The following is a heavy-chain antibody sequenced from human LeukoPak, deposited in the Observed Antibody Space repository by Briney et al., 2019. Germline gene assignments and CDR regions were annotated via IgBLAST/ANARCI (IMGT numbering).Heavy chain of an antibody. J-gene: IGHJ6*02. V-gene: IGHV3-64*01. CDR2: ISSDGGST. Sequence: GGSLRLSCAVSGFTFSSYNMNWVRQAPGKGLEYVSAISSDGGSTYYANSVKGRFTISRDNSKNTLYLQMGSLRAEDMAVYYCVNYGMDVWGQGTTVTVSS. CDR1: GFTFSSYN. CDR3: VNYGMDV.